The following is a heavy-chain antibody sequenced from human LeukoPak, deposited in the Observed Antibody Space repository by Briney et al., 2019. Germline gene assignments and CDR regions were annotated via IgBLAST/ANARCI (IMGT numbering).Heavy chain of an antibody. CDR3: AKDPTSRYYNYYYMDV. CDR1: GFTFSSYA. V-gene: IGHV3-23*01. CDR2: ISGSGGTT. Sequence: PGGSLRLSCAASGFTFSSYAMSWVRQAPGKGLEWVSAISGSGGTTYYADSVRGRFTISRDNSKNTLYLQMNSLRAEDTAVYYCAKDPTSRYYNYYYMDVWGKGTTVTVSS. J-gene: IGHJ6*03.